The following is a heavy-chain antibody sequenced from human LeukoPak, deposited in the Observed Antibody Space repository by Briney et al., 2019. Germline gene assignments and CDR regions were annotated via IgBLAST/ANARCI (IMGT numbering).Heavy chain of an antibody. Sequence: GGSLRLSCAASGFTFSSYSVNWVRQAPGKGLEWVSYISGSSGTIYYADSVKGRFTISRDNPKNSLYLQMNSLRAEDTAVYYCARGIIAVAAASDFWRQGTLVTVSS. D-gene: IGHD6-19*01. CDR2: ISGSSGTI. CDR3: ARGIIAVAAASDF. CDR1: GFTFSSYS. V-gene: IGHV3-48*01. J-gene: IGHJ4*02.